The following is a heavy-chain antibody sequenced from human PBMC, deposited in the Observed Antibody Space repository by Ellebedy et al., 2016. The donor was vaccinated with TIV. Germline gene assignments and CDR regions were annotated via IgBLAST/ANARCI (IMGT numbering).Heavy chain of an antibody. Sequence: PGGPLRLSCAASGFTSSSAAIHWVRQAPGKGLEWLAVISVDGIRIYYGDSMTGRFTVARDNFKNGYLEMNSLRPEDTAVYYCARGKAVRGGGWDDVFDYWGQGTLVTVSS. J-gene: IGHJ4*02. V-gene: IGHV3-30*04. CDR1: GFTSSSAA. D-gene: IGHD6-19*01. CDR2: ISVDGIRI. CDR3: ARGKAVRGGGWDDVFDY.